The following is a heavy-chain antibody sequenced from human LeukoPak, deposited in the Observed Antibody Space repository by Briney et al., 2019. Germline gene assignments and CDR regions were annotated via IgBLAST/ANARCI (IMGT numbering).Heavy chain of an antibody. Sequence: PSETLSLTCTVSGASLSSGSYYWSWIRQPAGKGLEWIGRIYPSGSTDYNPSLKSRVTISVDTSKNQFSLKLTSVTAADTAVYYCARGVNSGYFDYCGQGTLVTVSS. J-gene: IGHJ4*03. D-gene: IGHD1-26*01. CDR3: ARGVNSGYFDY. CDR2: IYPSGST. CDR1: GASLSSGSYY. V-gene: IGHV4-61*10.